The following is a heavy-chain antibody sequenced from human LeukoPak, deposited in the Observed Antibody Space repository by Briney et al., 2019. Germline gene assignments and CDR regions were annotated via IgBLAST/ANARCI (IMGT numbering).Heavy chain of an antibody. CDR3: AKDLCSCSGGSCCFDY. D-gene: IGHD2-15*01. V-gene: IGHV3-23*01. J-gene: IGHJ4*02. CDR2: ISGSGGST. Sequence: GGSLRLSCAASGSTFSSYAMSWVRQAPGKGLEWVSAISGSGGSTYYADSVKGRFTISRDNSKNTLYLQMNSLRAEDTAVYYCAKDLCSCSGGSCCFDYWGQGTLVTVSS. CDR1: GSTFSSYA.